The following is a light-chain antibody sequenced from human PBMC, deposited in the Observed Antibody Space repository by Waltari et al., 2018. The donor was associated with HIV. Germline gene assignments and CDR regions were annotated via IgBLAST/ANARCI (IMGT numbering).Light chain of an antibody. CDR3: SSYTGSSTLYV. V-gene: IGLV2-14*01. Sequence: QSALTQPASVSGSPGQSITISCTGTSSDGGAYYYVPWFQLHPGKAPKLMIYEVSNRPSGVSNRFSGSKSGNTASLTISGLQAEDEADYFCSSYTGSSTLYVFGTGTKVTVL. J-gene: IGLJ1*01. CDR1: SSDGGAYYY. CDR2: EVS.